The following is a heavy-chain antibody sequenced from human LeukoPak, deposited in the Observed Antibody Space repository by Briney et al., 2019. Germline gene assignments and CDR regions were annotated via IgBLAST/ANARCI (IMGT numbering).Heavy chain of an antibody. Sequence: GASVTVTCKASGYTFTSYGISWVRQAPGQGLEWMGWISAYNGNTNYAQKLQGRVTMTTDTSTSTAYMELRSLRSDDTAVYYCARVGSGCSGGSCGYYGMDAWGQGTTVTVSS. J-gene: IGHJ6*02. CDR1: GYTFTSYG. V-gene: IGHV1-18*01. CDR3: ARVGSGCSGGSCGYYGMDA. D-gene: IGHD2-15*01. CDR2: ISAYNGNT.